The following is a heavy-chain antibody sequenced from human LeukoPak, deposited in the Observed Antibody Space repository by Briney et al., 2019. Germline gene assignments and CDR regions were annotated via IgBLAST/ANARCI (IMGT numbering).Heavy chain of an antibody. J-gene: IGHJ4*02. D-gene: IGHD5-18*01. CDR2: ISSSSSTI. CDR3: AKDRGYSYVQGIFDY. Sequence: GGSLRLSCAASGFTFSSYSMNWVRQAPGKGLEWVSYISSSSSTIYYADSVKGRFTISRDNAKNSLYLQMNSLRAEDTAVYYCAKDRGYSYVQGIFDYWGQGTLVTVSS. V-gene: IGHV3-48*04. CDR1: GFTFSSYS.